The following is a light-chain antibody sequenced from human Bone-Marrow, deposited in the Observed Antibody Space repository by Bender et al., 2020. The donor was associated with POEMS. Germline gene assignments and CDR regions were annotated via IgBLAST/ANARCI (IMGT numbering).Light chain of an antibody. CDR2: QVR. CDR3: RSFTRSGRRL. J-gene: IGLJ2*01. CDR1: TNDIAYYCY. Sequence: QSALTQPPSASGSPGQSITISCSGSTNDIAYYCYVSWYQHLPGKVPKLVLYQVRRRPSGVSSRFSGSKSPNPAFMTITGLQPEDEAHDYGRSFTRSGRRLFGGGT. V-gene: IGLV2-14*01.